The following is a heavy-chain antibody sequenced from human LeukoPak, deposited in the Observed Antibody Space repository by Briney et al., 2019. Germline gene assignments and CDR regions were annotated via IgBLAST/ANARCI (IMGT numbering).Heavy chain of an antibody. J-gene: IGHJ4*02. D-gene: IGHD5-18*01. CDR2: IYTSGST. CDR3: ARSRGYSYGTTFLDY. CDR1: GGSISSYY. V-gene: IGHV4-4*07. Sequence: SETLSLTCTVSGGSISSYYWSWIRQPPGKGLEWIGRIYTSGSTNYNPSLKSRVTMSVDTSKNQFFLKLSSVTAADTAVYYCARSRGYSYGTTFLDYWGQGTLVTVSS.